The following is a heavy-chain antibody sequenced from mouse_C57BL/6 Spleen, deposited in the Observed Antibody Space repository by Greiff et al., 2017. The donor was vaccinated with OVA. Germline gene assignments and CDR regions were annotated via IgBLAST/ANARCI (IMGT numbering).Heavy chain of an antibody. D-gene: IGHD2-2*01. V-gene: IGHV2-4*01. CDR1: GFSLTSYG. CDR3: AKKGAIYYGYDGAMDY. Sequence: QVQLKESGPGLVQPSQSLSITCTVSGFSLTSYGVHWVRQPPGKGLEWLGVIWSGGSTDYNAAFISRLSISKDNSKSQVFFKMNSLQADDTAIYYCAKKGAIYYGYDGAMDYWGQGTSVTVSS. J-gene: IGHJ4*01. CDR2: IWSGGST.